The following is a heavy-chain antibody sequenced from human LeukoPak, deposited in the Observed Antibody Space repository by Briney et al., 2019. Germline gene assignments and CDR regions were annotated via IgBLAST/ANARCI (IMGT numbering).Heavy chain of an antibody. D-gene: IGHD4-17*01. CDR2: ISSSSSTI. V-gene: IGHV3-48*04. J-gene: IGHJ4*02. CDR3: AVGPPRYGDYEDYFDY. Sequence: PGGSLRLSCAASGFTFDDYGMSWARQAPGKGLEWVSYISSSSSTIYYADSVKGRFTISRDNAKNSLYLQMNSLRAEDTAVYYCAVGPPRYGDYEDYFDYWGQGTLVTVSS. CDR1: GFTFDDYG.